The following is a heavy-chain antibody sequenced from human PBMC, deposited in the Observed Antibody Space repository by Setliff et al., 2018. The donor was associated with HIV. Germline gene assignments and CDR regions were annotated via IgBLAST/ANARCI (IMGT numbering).Heavy chain of an antibody. CDR3: ARVAYSSSWPRYFQY. J-gene: IGHJ1*01. CDR1: GYSISSGYY. D-gene: IGHD6-13*01. V-gene: IGHV4-38-2*01. CDR2: IYYTGST. Sequence: PSETLSLTCAVSGYSISSGYYWGWVRQPPGKGLEWIGSIYYTGSTYYNSPLKSRVTISIDTSKNQFSLRLDSVTAADTAVYYCARVAYSSSWPRYFQYWGQGTLVTVSS.